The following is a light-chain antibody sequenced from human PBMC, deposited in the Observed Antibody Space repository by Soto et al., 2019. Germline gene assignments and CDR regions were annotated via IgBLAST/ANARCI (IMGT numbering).Light chain of an antibody. Sequence: DIQMTQSPSSLSASVGDTVTITCRASQSISSWLAWYQQKPGKAPKLLIYKASSLESEVPSRFSGSGSGTEFTFTISSLQPDDFATYYCQQYNTYHLSFGGGTRVEIK. CDR1: QSISSW. CDR2: KAS. J-gene: IGKJ4*01. V-gene: IGKV1-5*03. CDR3: QQYNTYHLS.